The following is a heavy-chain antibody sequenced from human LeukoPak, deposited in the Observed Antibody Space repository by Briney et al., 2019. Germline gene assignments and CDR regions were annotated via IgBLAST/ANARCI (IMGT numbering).Heavy chain of an antibody. D-gene: IGHD3-10*01. J-gene: IGHJ5*01. CDR2: ISAGGST. V-gene: IGHV4-4*07. CDR1: GGSVSSHY. CDR3: ARDMVREPYNWFES. Sequence: PSETLSLTCTVSGGSVSSHYWSWIRRPAGKGLEWIGLISAGGSTNYNPSLKSRVTMSVDTSKSQFSLKLSSVTAADTAVYYCARDMVREPYNWFESWGQGTLVTVAS.